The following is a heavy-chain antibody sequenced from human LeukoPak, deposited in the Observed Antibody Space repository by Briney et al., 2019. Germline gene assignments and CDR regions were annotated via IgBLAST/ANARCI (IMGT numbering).Heavy chain of an antibody. J-gene: IGHJ4*02. CDR1: GGSVNSGDYY. V-gene: IGHV3-74*01. D-gene: IGHD3-22*01. CDR3: ASGYFNSSEGGNKY. CDR2: IDVDGTKA. Sequence: LSLTCTVSGGSVNSGDYYWTWIRQHPGKGLEWVSRIDVDGTKADYADSVKGRFTISRDNAKNTLHLQMNSLRADDTASYYCASGYFNSSEGGNKYWGQGTLVTVSS.